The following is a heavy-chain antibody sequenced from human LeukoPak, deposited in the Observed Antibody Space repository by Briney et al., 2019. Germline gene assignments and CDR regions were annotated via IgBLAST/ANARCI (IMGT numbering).Heavy chain of an antibody. CDR1: GGSFSGYY. CDR3: ARTIYYYDRVFEY. V-gene: IGHV4-34*01. Sequence: ASETLSLTCAVYGGSFSGYYWSWIRQPPGKGLEWIGEINHSGSTNYNPSLKSRVTISVDTSKNQFSLKLSSVTAADTAVYYCARTIYYYDRVFEYWGQGTLVSVSS. D-gene: IGHD3-22*01. CDR2: INHSGST. J-gene: IGHJ4*02.